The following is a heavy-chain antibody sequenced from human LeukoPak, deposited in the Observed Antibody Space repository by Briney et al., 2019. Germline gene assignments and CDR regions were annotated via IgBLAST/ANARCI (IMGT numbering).Heavy chain of an antibody. CDR2: ISAYNGNT. D-gene: IGHD3-10*01. CDR3: ARGADYYGSGSRDYGMDV. V-gene: IGHV1-18*04. J-gene: IGHJ6*04. CDR1: GYTFTSYG. Sequence: ASVKVSCKASGYTFTSYGISWVRQAPGQGLEWMGWISAYNGNTNYAQKLQGRVTMTTDTSTSTAYMELRSLRSDDTAVYYCARGADYYGSGSRDYGMDVWGKGTTVTVS.